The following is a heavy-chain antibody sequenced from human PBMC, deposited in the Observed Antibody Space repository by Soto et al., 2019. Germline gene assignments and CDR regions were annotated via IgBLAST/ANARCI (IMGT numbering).Heavy chain of an antibody. V-gene: IGHV1-18*01. CDR3: ARDLSIFGVVIIVSGGWFDP. CDR2: ISAYNGNT. CDR1: GYTFTSYG. Sequence: ASVTVCCKASGYTFTSYGSSWVRQAPGQGLEWMGWISAYNGNTNYAQKLQGRVTMTTDTSTSTAYMELRSLRSDDTAVYYCARDLSIFGVVIIVSGGWFDPWGQGTLVTVSS. J-gene: IGHJ5*02. D-gene: IGHD3-3*01.